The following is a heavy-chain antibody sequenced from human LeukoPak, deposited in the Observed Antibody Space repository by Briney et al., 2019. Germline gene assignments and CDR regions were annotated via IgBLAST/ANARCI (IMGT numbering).Heavy chain of an antibody. CDR1: GFTFSSYG. D-gene: IGHD6-19*01. J-gene: IGHJ5*02. V-gene: IGHV3-30*02. CDR3: TKVVRAVAGFVWGWFDP. Sequence: GGSLRLSCAASGFTFSSYGMHWVRQAPGKGLEWVAFIRYDGSNKYYADSVKGRFTISRDNSKNTLYLQMNSLRAEDTAVYYCTKVVRAVAGFVWGWFDPWGQGTLVTVSS. CDR2: IRYDGSNK.